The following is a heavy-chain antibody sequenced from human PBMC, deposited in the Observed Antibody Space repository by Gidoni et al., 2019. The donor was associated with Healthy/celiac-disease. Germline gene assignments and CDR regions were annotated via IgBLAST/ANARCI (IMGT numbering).Heavy chain of an antibody. Sequence: QVQLQQSGPGLVKPSQTLTLTCAISGDSDHSNSASWNWIRQSPSRGLEWLGRTYYRSKWYNDYAVSVKSRITINPDTSKNQFSLQLNSVTPEDTAVYYCARDHPAENWNYAHNWFDPWGQGTLVTVSS. D-gene: IGHD1-7*01. J-gene: IGHJ5*02. CDR1: GDSDHSNSAS. CDR2: TYYRSKWYN. CDR3: ARDHPAENWNYAHNWFDP. V-gene: IGHV6-1*01.